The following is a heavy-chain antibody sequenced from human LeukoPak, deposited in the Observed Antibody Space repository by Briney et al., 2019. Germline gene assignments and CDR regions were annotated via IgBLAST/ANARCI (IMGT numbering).Heavy chain of an antibody. V-gene: IGHV4-59*11. CDR1: GGSISSHY. CDR3: ARGSSGWYSVLELDY. J-gene: IGHJ4*02. D-gene: IGHD6-19*01. CDR2: IYYSGST. Sequence: KSSETLSLTCTVSGGSISSHYWSWIRQPPGKGLEWIGYIYYSGSTNYNPSLKSRVTISVDTSKNQFSLKLSSVTAADTAVYYCARGSSGWYSVLELDYWGQGTLVTVSS.